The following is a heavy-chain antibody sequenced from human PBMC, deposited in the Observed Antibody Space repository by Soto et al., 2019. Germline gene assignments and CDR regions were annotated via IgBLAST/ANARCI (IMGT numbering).Heavy chain of an antibody. CDR2: IWYDGSNE. V-gene: IGHV3-33*01. D-gene: IGHD6-19*01. Sequence: GSLRLSCAASGFIFSNFGMHWVRQAPGKGLEWVAVIWYDGSNEYYADSVKGRFTISKDNSKSTLYLQMNSLRAEDTAVYYCARDDIPGIAVSTYGMDVWGRGTTVTVSS. J-gene: IGHJ6*02. CDR3: ARDDIPGIAVSTYGMDV. CDR1: GFIFSNFG.